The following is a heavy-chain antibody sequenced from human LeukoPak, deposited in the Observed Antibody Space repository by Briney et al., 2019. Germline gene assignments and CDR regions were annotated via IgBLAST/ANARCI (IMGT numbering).Heavy chain of an antibody. J-gene: IGHJ3*02. D-gene: IGHD3-22*01. CDR1: GFTFSSYA. Sequence: GGSLRLSCAASGFTFSSYAMSWVRQAPGKGLEWVSAISGSGGSTYYADSVKGRFTISRDNSKNTLYLQMNSLRAEDAAVYYCAKGPDSSGYAFDIWGQGTMVTVSS. CDR3: AKGPDSSGYAFDI. CDR2: ISGSGGST. V-gene: IGHV3-23*01.